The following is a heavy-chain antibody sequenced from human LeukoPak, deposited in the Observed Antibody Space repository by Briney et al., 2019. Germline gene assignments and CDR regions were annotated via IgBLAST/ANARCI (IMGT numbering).Heavy chain of an antibody. CDR2: IKPEGSEI. J-gene: IGHJ4*02. CDR1: GFRFSRYW. Sequence: GGSLRLSCEASGFRFSRYWMSWVRQAPVRGLEWVANIKPEGSEIYYVDSVKGRFTISRDNAKNAVYLHMNSLRTEDTALYYCAKDRYPNYDSSGYYDYWGQGTLVTVSS. V-gene: IGHV3-7*03. D-gene: IGHD3-22*01. CDR3: AKDRYPNYDSSGYYDY.